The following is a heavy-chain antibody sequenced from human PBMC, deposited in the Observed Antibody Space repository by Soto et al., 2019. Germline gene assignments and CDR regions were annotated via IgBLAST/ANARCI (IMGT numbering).Heavy chain of an antibody. CDR1: GGTFRNYA. J-gene: IGHJ4*02. V-gene: IGHV1-69*01. CDR2: SIPVFGTA. D-gene: IGHD6-13*01. CDR3: AIPLPKQQLVRGAFDH. Sequence: QVQLVQSGAEVKKLGSSVKLSCKTSGGTFRNYAINWVRQAPGQGLEWMGESIPVFGTAIYAQTFQGRITITADECTSTAYMELSSLRSEDTAVYYCAIPLPKQQLVRGAFDHWGQGTLVTVAS.